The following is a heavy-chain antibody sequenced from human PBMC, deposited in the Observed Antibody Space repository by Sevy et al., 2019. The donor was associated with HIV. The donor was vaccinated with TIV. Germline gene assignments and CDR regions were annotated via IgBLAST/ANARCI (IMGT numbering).Heavy chain of an antibody. V-gene: IGHV3-15*01. CDR1: GFTFSSAW. CDR3: ITDPGYRGYDEEVINYYYYGMDV. J-gene: IGHJ6*02. CDR2: IKSKTDGVTI. D-gene: IGHD5-12*01. Sequence: GGSLRLSCAASGFTFSSAWMSWVRLAPGKGLEWVGRIKSKTDGVTIDYAAPVKGRFTISREDSKNTLYLQMNSLKTEDTAVYYCITDPGYRGYDEEVINYYYYGMDVWGQGTTVTVSS.